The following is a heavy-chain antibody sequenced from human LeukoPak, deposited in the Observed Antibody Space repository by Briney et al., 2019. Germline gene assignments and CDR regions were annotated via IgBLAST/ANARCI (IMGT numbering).Heavy chain of an antibody. J-gene: IGHJ5*02. CDR1: GVSTSSGY. D-gene: IGHD3-10*01. CDR2: ISTSLPT. CDR3: ARGYGSGSYST. Sequence: SETLSLTCTVSGVSTSSGYWSWIPHPPGKGLEWMGRISTSLPTYYNPSPKSRVAMSLDTYENHFSLRLNSVTAADTAVYYCARGYGSGSYSTWGQGTLVTVSS. V-gene: IGHV4-4*07.